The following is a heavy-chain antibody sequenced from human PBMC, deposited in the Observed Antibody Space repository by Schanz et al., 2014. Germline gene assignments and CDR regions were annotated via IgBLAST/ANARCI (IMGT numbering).Heavy chain of an antibody. J-gene: IGHJ4*02. D-gene: IGHD1-1*01. CDR2: ISGSGGST. Sequence: EGQLAESGGGLVQPGGSLRLSCAASGFTFSTYAMSWVRQAPGKGLEWVSAISGSGGSTYYADSVKGRFTISRDNSKTTLSLQMNSLRAEDTAVYYCARGTDWNLHYWGQGALVTVSS. CDR1: GFTFSTYA. V-gene: IGHV3-23*04. CDR3: ARGTDWNLHY.